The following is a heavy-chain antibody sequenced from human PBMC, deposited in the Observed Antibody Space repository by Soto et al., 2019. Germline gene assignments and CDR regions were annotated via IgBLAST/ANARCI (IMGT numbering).Heavy chain of an antibody. CDR2: IIPIFGTA. V-gene: IGHV1-69*13. J-gene: IGHJ6*02. CDR3: ARDLGYSYGYSHYYGMDV. Sequence: GASVKVSCKASGGTFSSYAISWVRQAPGQGLEWMGGIIPIFGTANYAQKFQGRVTITADESTSTAYMELSSLRSEDTAVYYCARDLGYSYGYSHYYGMDVWGQGTTVTVSS. CDR1: GGTFSSYA. D-gene: IGHD5-18*01.